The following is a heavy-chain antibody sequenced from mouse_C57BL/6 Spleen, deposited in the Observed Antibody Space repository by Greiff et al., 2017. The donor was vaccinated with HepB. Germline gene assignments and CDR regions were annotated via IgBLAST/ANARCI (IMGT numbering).Heavy chain of an antibody. V-gene: IGHV1-15*01. J-gene: IGHJ2*01. CDR1: GYTFTDYE. CDR2: IDPETGGT. Sequence: VKLQESGAELVRPGASVTLSCKASGYTFTDYEMHWVKQTPVHGLEWIGAIDPETGGTAYNQKFKGKAILTADKSSSTAYMELRSLTSEDSAVYYCTRGGDYYGSPSYYFDYWGQGTTLTVSS. D-gene: IGHD1-1*01. CDR3: TRGGDYYGSPSYYFDY.